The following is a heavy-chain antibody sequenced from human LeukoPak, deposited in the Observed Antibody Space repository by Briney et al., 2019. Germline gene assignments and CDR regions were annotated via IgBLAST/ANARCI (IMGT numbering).Heavy chain of an antibody. CDR1: GGSISSVGYY. CDR2: IYYSGST. J-gene: IGHJ4*02. CDR3: SRGINVGESIYYFDC. D-gene: IGHD3-10*01. Sequence: PSQTLSLTCTVSGGSISSVGYYWSWIRQHPGKGLEWNGYIYYSGSTYYNPSLKSRVTISVDTSKNQFALKLSSVTAADTAVYYCSRGINVGESIYYFDCWGQGTLVTVSS. V-gene: IGHV4-31*03.